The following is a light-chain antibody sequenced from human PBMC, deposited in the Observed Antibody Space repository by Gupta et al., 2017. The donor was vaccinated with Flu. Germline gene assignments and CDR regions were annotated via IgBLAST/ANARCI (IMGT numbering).Light chain of an antibody. V-gene: IGKV3-11*01. CDR2: AAS. CDR3: QQLNNGPLT. Sequence: EIELTQSPPTLSVSAGDRATLSCRASQCVTNYLAWYQQHPGQAPALLIHAASNRAAGIPASFSGSGAGTEFTLSISSLQPEDSAIYYCQQLNNGPLTFGGGTNV. CDR1: QCVTNY. J-gene: IGKJ4*01.